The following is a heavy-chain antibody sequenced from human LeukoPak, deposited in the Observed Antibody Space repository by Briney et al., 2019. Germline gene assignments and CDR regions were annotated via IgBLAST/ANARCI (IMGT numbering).Heavy chain of an antibody. J-gene: IGHJ4*02. CDR2: ISYDGSNK. D-gene: IGHD3-3*01. V-gene: IGHV3-30*18. CDR1: GFTFSSYG. CDR3: AKESVLRFLEWLFDY. Sequence: GGSLRLSCAASGFTFSSYGMHWVRQAPGKGLEWVAVISYDGSNKYYADSMKGRFTISRDNSKNTLYLQMNSLRAKDTAVYYCAKESVLRFLEWLFDYWGQGTLVTVSS.